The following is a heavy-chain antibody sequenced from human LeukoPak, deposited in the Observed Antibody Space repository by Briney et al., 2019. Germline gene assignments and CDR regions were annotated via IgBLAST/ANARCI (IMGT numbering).Heavy chain of an antibody. CDR2: ISSSGSTI. D-gene: IGHD2-2*01. CDR1: GFTFSSYE. Sequence: GGSLRLSCAASGFTFSSYEMNWVRQAPAKGLEWDSYISSSGSTIYYADSVKGRFTISRDNAKNSLYLQMNSLRAEDMALYYCAKDKVRYCSSTSCGWFDPWGQGTLVTVSS. CDR3: AKDKVRYCSSTSCGWFDP. V-gene: IGHV3-48*03. J-gene: IGHJ5*02.